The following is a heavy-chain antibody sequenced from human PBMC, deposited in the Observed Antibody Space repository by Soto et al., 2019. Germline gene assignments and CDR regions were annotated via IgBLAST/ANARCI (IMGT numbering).Heavy chain of an antibody. CDR1: GYTFTSYA. J-gene: IGHJ6*02. D-gene: IGHD3-9*01. CDR3: ARDPDSIGVLRYFEGHPQKYCMDV. CDR2: INTNTGNP. V-gene: IGHV7-4-1*01. Sequence: ASVEVSCKASGYTFTSYAMNWVRQAPGQGLEWMGWINTNTGNPTYAQGFTGRFVFSLDTSVSTAYLQICSLKAEDTAVYYCARDPDSIGVLRYFEGHPQKYCMDVWGQGTTGTVSS.